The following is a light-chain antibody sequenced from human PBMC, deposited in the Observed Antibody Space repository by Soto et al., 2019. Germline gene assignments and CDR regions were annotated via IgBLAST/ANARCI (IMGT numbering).Light chain of an antibody. CDR1: SSDGGGYNY. J-gene: IGLJ3*02. CDR3: SSYTSSNWV. V-gene: IGLV2-14*01. Sequence: QSALTQPASVSGSPGQSITISCTGTSSDGGGYNYVSWYQQHPGKAPKLMIYDVSNRPSGVSNRFSGSKSGNTASLTISGLQAEDDADYYCSSYTSSNWVFGGGTKLTVL. CDR2: DVS.